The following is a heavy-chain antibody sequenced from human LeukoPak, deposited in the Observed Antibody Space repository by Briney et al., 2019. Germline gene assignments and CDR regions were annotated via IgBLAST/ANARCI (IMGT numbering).Heavy chain of an antibody. CDR3: ARAGYCGDGGCRGGSAFDV. CDR2: TSGYNGNT. Sequence: ASVKVSCKASGYTFTSYGISWVRQAPGQGLEWMGWTSGYNGNTNYAQILQGRFTVTTDTSTSTAYMELRSLTYDDTAVYYCARAGYCGDGGCRGGSAFDVWGQGTMVTVSS. J-gene: IGHJ3*01. D-gene: IGHD2-15*01. V-gene: IGHV1-18*01. CDR1: GYTFTSYG.